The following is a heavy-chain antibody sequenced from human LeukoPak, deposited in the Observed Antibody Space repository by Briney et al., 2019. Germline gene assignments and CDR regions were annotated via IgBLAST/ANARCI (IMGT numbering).Heavy chain of an antibody. V-gene: IGHV4-39*01. CDR2: IYYSGST. Sequence: SETLSLTCTVSGGSISSSSYYWGWIRQPPGKGLEWIGSIYYSGSTYYNPSLKSRVTISVDTSKNQFSLKLSSVTAADTAVYYCARGDYGDYNWFDPWGQGTLVTVSS. CDR1: GGSISSSSYY. CDR3: ARGDYGDYNWFDP. D-gene: IGHD4-17*01. J-gene: IGHJ5*02.